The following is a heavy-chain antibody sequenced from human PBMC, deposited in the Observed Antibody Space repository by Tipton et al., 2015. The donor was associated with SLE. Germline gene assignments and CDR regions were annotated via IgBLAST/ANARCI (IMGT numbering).Heavy chain of an antibody. CDR2: IYYSGST. V-gene: IGHV4-59*08. J-gene: IGHJ6*02. CDR1: GGSISSYY. CDR3: ARQRTIGGKDYGMDV. D-gene: IGHD3-16*01. Sequence: TLSLTCTVSGGSISSYYWSWIRQPPGKGLEWIGYIYYSGSTNYNPSLKSRVTISVDTSKNHFSLNLSSVTAADTAVYYCARQRTIGGKDYGMDVWGQGTTVTVSS.